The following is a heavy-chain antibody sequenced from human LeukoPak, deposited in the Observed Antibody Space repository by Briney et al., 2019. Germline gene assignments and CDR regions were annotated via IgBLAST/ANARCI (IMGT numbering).Heavy chain of an antibody. CDR3: ARAYGVAFDY. Sequence: PGGSLRLSCATSGFTFSTSSMRWVRQAPGEGLEWVSYIRGSSNTIYYADSVRGRFTISRDNAKNSLYLQMNSLRAEDTAVYFCARAYGVAFDYWGQGVLVTVSS. D-gene: IGHD2-8*01. J-gene: IGHJ4*02. CDR1: GFTFSTSS. CDR2: IRGSSNTI. V-gene: IGHV3-48*04.